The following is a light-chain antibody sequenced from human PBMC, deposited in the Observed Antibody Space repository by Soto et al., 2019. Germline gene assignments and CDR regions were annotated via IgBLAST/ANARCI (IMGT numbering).Light chain of an antibody. J-gene: IGKJ1*01. CDR1: QSISTN. CDR2: GAS. Sequence: EIVMTQSPATLSVSPGERVTLSCRASQSISTNLAWYQQKPGQAPRLLICGASTRATGIPARFSGSGSGTEFTVTISSLQSEDFAVYYCQQYNDWPRTFGHGTKVDIK. V-gene: IGKV3-15*01. CDR3: QQYNDWPRT.